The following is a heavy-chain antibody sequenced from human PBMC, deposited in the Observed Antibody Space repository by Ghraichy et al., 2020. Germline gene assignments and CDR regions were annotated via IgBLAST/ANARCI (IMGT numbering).Heavy chain of an antibody. J-gene: IGHJ2*01. CDR3: AKWAGTAVGFNYWYFDF. D-gene: IGHD6-19*01. Sequence: SETLSLTCTVYSGSFSGFHWSWIRQPPGKGLEWIAEVDHTGSTTYNPSLNSRVTISVDTSKNQISLKLTSVTAADTAVYYCAKWAGTAVGFNYWYFDFWGRGTLVTVSS. CDR2: VDHTGST. V-gene: IGHV4-34*01. CDR1: SGSFSGFH.